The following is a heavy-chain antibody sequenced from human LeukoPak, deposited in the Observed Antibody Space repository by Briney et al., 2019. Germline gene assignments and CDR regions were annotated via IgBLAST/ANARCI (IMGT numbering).Heavy chain of an antibody. CDR2: ISGSGGST. Sequence: GGSLRLSCAASGFTFSSYGMSWVRQAPGKGLEWVSAISGSGGSTYYADSVKGRFTISRDNSKNIVYLQMNSLRVEDTAAYYCATDTMIEMVRVAFNIWGQGTMVTVSS. D-gene: IGHD3-22*01. J-gene: IGHJ3*02. V-gene: IGHV3-23*01. CDR1: GFTFSSYG. CDR3: ATDTMIEMVRVAFNI.